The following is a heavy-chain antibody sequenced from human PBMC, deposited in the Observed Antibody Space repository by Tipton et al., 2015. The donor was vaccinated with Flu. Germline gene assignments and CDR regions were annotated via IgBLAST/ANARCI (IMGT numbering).Heavy chain of an antibody. J-gene: IGHJ4*02. CDR3: ATMQWDILDVPAAVPSFYFDH. Sequence: QLVQSGGGLVQPGGSLSVSCEGSGFAFDTYWLAWVRQAPGKGLEWVANIQQVGREEHYVDSVKGRFTISRDNAKKSLYLQMNSVRVEDTAVYYCATMQWDILDVPAAVPSFYFDHWGQGTLVTVSS. CDR2: IQQVGREE. D-gene: IGHD2-2*01. V-gene: IGHV3-7*01. CDR1: GFAFDTYW.